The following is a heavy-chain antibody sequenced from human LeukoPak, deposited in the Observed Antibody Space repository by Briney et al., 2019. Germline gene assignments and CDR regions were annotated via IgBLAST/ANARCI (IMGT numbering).Heavy chain of an antibody. CDR2: IWYDGSNK. D-gene: IGHD6-13*01. V-gene: IGHV3-33*01. CDR3: ARVGYSSSWWDAFDI. CDR1: GFTFSSYG. Sequence: GGSLRLSCAASGFTFSSYGMHWVRQAPGKGLEWVAVIWYDGSNKYYADSVKGRFTISRDNSKNTLYLQMNSLRAEDTAVYYCARVGYSSSWWDAFDIWGQGTMVTVSS. J-gene: IGHJ3*02.